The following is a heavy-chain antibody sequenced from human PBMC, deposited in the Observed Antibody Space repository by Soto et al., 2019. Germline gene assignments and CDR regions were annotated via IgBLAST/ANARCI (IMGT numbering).Heavy chain of an antibody. CDR3: AREGFWSGSINHYYGMDV. CDR2: IRSKPNSYAT. V-gene: IGHV3-73*02. D-gene: IGHD3-3*01. J-gene: IGHJ6*02. CDR1: GFTFSGSA. Sequence: EVQLVESGGGLVQPGGSLKLSCAVSGFTFSGSALHWVRQPSGKGLEWLGRIRSKPNSYATAYAASVKGRFTISRDDSKNTLYLQMNSPRPEDTAVYFCAREGFWSGSINHYYGMDVWGQGTAVIVSS.